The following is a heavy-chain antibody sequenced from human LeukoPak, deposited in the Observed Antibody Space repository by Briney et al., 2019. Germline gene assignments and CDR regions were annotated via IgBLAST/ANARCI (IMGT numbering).Heavy chain of an antibody. D-gene: IGHD1-1*01. CDR1: GYTFTSYD. J-gene: IGHJ5*02. V-gene: IGHV1-8*02. Sequence: GASVKVSCKASGYTFTSYDINWVRQATGQGPEWMGWMNPNSGNTGYAQKFQGRVTVTRNTSISTAHMELSSLRSEDTAVYYCARAGGAHNWFDPWGQGTLVTVSS. CDR3: ARAGGAHNWFDP. CDR2: MNPNSGNT.